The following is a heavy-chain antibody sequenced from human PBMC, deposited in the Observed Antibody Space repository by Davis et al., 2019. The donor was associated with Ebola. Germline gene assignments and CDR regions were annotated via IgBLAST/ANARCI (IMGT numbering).Heavy chain of an antibody. J-gene: IGHJ4*02. CDR3: AREDYYDSSGFDY. V-gene: IGHV3-33*08. CDR2: IWYDGSNK. Sequence: GESLKISCAASGFTFSTYSMNWVRQAPGKGLEWVAVIWYDGSNKYYADSVKGRFTISRDNSKNTLYLQMNSLRAEDTAVYYCAREDYYDSSGFDYWGQGTLVTVSS. D-gene: IGHD3-22*01. CDR1: GFTFSTYS.